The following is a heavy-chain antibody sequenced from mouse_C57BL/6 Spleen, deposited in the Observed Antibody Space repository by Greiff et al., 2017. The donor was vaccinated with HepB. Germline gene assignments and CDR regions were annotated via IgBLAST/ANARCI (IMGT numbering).Heavy chain of an antibody. D-gene: IGHD1-1*01. CDR3: ARGTTVVATPFAY. J-gene: IGHJ3*01. Sequence: QVQLQQPGAELVKPGASVKMSCKASGYTFTSYWITWVKQRPGQGLEWIGDIYPGSGSTNYNETFKSKATLTVNTSSSTAYMQLSSLTSEDSAVYYCARGTTVVATPFAYWGQGTLVTVSA. CDR2: IYPGSGST. CDR1: GYTFTSYW. V-gene: IGHV1-55*01.